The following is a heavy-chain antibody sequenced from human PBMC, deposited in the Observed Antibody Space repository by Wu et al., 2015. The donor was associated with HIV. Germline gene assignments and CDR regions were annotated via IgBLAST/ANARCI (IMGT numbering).Heavy chain of an antibody. CDR2: VSSYSGST. D-gene: IGHD2/OR15-2a*01. CDR3: ARTQTTDRHGAFDI. Sequence: QVQLVQSGAEVKKPGATVKVSCKASGQTFTSFGISWVRQAPGQGLEWMGWVSSYSGSTDYAQKVQGRVTMTTDTSTNTAYLELRSLTSDDTAVYYCARTQTTDRHGAFDIWGQGTMVTVSS. V-gene: IGHV1-18*01. J-gene: IGHJ3*02. CDR1: GQTFTSFG.